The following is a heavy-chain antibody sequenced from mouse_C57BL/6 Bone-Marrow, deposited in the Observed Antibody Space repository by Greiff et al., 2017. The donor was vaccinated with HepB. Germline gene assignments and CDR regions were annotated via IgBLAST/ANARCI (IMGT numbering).Heavy chain of an antibody. CDR1: GFSLTSYG. J-gene: IGHJ1*03. V-gene: IGHV2-6-1*01. D-gene: IGHD1-1*01. CDR3: ARQGGTTGDWYFDV. CDR2: IWSDGST. Sequence: VKLMESGPGLVAPSQSLSITCTVSGFSLTSYGVHWVRQPPGKGLEWLVVIWSDGSTTYNSALKSRLSISKDNSKSQVFLKMNSLQTDDTAMYYCARQGGTTGDWYFDVWGTGTTVTVSS.